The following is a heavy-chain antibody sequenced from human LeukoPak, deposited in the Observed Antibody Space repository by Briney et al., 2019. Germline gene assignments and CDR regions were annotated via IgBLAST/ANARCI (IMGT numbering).Heavy chain of an antibody. J-gene: IGHJ6*02. D-gene: IGHD3-22*01. CDR3: AKSRGGYYSHYYYGMDV. Sequence: GGSLRLSCAASGFTFSSYSMNWVRQAPGKGLEWVSSISSSSSYIYYADSVKGRFTISRDNAKNSLYLQMNSLRAEDTAVYYCAKSRGGYYSHYYYGMDVWGQGTTVTVSS. V-gene: IGHV3-21*01. CDR2: ISSSSSYI. CDR1: GFTFSSYS.